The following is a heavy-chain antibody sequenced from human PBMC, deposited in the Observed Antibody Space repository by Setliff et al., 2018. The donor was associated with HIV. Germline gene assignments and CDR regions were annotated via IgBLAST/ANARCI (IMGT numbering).Heavy chain of an antibody. CDR1: GGSFSGYY. CDR3: ARDRYTWNYGKNYMDV. V-gene: IGHV4-34*01. J-gene: IGHJ6*03. CDR2: INHSGST. Sequence: SETLSLTCAVYGGSFSGYYWSWIRQPPGKGLEWIGEINHSGSTNYNPSLKSRVTISVDTSKNQFSLKLSSVTAADTAVYYCARDRYTWNYGKNYMDVWGKGTTVTVSS. D-gene: IGHD1-7*01.